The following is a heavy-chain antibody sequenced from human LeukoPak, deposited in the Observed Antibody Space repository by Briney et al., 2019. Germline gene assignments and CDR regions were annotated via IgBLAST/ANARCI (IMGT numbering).Heavy chain of an antibody. CDR3: AKGAFYDFWSGYHH. CDR1: GFTFDDYT. Sequence: GGSLRLSCAASGFTFDDYTMHWVRQAPGKGLEWVPLISWDGGSTYYADSVKGRFTISRDNSKNSLYLQMNSLRTEDTALYYCAKGAFYDFWSGYHHWGQGTLVTVSS. CDR2: ISWDGGST. D-gene: IGHD3-3*01. V-gene: IGHV3-43*01. J-gene: IGHJ4*02.